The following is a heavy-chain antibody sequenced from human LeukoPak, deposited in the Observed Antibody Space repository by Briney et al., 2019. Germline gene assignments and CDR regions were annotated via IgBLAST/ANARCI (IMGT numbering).Heavy chain of an antibody. CDR3: ARGRNIEMTTMSGGSDY. CDR1: GYTFTDYY. Sequence: ASVKVSCKASGYTFTDYYINWVRQAPGQGLEWMGWLNPNSGDTNYAQKFQGRVSMTRDTSISTAYMDLSDLRSDDTAVYYCARGRNIEMTTMSGGSDYWGQGTLVTVSS. J-gene: IGHJ4*02. D-gene: IGHD5-24*01. V-gene: IGHV1-2*02. CDR2: LNPNSGDT.